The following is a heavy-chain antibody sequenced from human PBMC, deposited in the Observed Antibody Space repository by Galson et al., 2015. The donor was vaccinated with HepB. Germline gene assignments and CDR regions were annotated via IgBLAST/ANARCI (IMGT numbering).Heavy chain of an antibody. CDR2: ISGSGGST. V-gene: IGHV3-23*01. D-gene: IGHD6-19*01. Sequence: SLRLSCAASGFTFDDYAMHWVRQAPGKGLEWVSAISGSGGSTYYADSVKGRFTISRDNSKNTLYLQMNSLRAEDTAVYYCAKGGGYSSGWYNYWGQGTLVTVSS. CDR3: AKGGGYSSGWYNY. J-gene: IGHJ4*02. CDR1: GFTFDDYA.